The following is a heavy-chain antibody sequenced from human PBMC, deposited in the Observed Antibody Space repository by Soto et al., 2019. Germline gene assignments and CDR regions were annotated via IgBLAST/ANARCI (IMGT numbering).Heavy chain of an antibody. V-gene: IGHV5-51*01. Sequence: GESLKISCQTSGYTFSSNWIGWVRQMPGKGLEWMGIIYPGDSETRYSPSFQGQVTISADRSFSTAYLQRTSLQASDTAVYYCARTRGYSDYDLDYWGQGTLVTVSS. J-gene: IGHJ4*02. CDR2: IYPGDSET. D-gene: IGHD5-12*01. CDR3: ARTRGYSDYDLDY. CDR1: GYTFSSNW.